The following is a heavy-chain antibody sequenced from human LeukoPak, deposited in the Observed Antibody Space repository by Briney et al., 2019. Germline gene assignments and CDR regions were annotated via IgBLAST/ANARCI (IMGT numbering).Heavy chain of an antibody. Sequence: GGSLRLSCAASGFTFSSYSMNWVRQAPGKGLEWVSYISSSSSTIYYADSVKGRFTISRDNAKNSLYLQLNSLRAEDTAVYYCARGPVTGDFDYWGQGTLVTVSS. V-gene: IGHV3-48*04. D-gene: IGHD7-27*01. CDR2: ISSSSSTI. CDR3: ARGPVTGDFDY. J-gene: IGHJ4*02. CDR1: GFTFSSYS.